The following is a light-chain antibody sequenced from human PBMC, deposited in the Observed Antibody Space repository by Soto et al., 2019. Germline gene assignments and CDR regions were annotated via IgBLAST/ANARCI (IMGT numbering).Light chain of an antibody. CDR3: QQYDNRSPLT. J-gene: IGKJ4*01. Sequence: ELVMTQFPATLSVSPGGRATLSCRASQSVWSNLAWYQQKPGQAPRLLIYGASTRATGVPAKFSGSGSGTEFTLTISSLQTEDFGVYYCQQYDNRSPLTFGGGTKVDIK. CDR2: GAS. V-gene: IGKV3-15*01. CDR1: QSVWSN.